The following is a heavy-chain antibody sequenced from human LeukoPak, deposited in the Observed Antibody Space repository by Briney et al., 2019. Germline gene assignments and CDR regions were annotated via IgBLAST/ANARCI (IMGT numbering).Heavy chain of an antibody. D-gene: IGHD6-13*01. CDR2: IWYDASNK. CDR1: GFTFSSFG. V-gene: IGHV3-33*01. Sequence: GGSLTLSCAASGFTFSSFGMHWVRQAPGKGLEWVAVIWYDASNKYYAASVKGRFTISRDNYKNTLYLQMNSLRDDDTAVYYCVRGVGVSRFNYLDSWGQGTLVIVSS. CDR3: VRGVGVSRFNYLDS. J-gene: IGHJ4*02.